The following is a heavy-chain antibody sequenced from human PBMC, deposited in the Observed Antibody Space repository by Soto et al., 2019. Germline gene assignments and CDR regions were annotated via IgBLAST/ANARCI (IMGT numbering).Heavy chain of an antibody. V-gene: IGHV3-21*01. CDR1: GFTFSSYS. CDR2: ISSSSSYI. CDR3: ATSSSKDYYYYHMDV. J-gene: IGHJ6*02. Sequence: PGGSLRLSCAASGFTFSSYSMNWVRQAPGKGLEWVSSISSSSSYIYYADSVKGRFTISRDNAKNSLYLQMNSLRAEDTAVYYCATSSSKDYYYYHMDVWGQGTTVTVSS. D-gene: IGHD6-6*01.